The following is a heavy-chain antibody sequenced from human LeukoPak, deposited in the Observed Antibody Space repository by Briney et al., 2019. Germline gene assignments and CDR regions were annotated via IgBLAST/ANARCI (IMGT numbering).Heavy chain of an antibody. J-gene: IGHJ4*02. CDR2: IYYSGST. V-gene: IGHV4-39*01. CDR3: ARQISINLIDY. Sequence: SETLSLTCTVSGGSISSSSYFWGWIRQPPGKGLEWIGSIYYSGSTYYNPSLKSRVTISVDTSKYQFSLKLRSVTAADTAVYYCARQISINLIDYWGQGTLVTVSS. CDR1: GGSISSSSYF. D-gene: IGHD1-14*01.